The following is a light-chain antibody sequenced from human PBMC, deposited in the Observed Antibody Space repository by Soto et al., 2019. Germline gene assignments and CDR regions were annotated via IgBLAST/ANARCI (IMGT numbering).Light chain of an antibody. J-gene: IGKJ1*01. V-gene: IGKV3-20*01. CDR2: GAS. CDR1: RSVSSSY. Sequence: EIVLTQSPGTLSLSPGERATLSCRASRSVSSSYLAWYQQKPGQAPRLLIYGASSRATGIPDRFSGSGSGTDFTLTISRLEPEDFAVYYCQQYGSLPWTFGQGTKVDI. CDR3: QQYGSLPWT.